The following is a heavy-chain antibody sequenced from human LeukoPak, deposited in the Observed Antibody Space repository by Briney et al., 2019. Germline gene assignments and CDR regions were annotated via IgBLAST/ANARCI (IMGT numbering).Heavy chain of an antibody. J-gene: IGHJ6*02. CDR1: GGSISSGGYY. CDR3: ARDPWDYDFWYGMDV. Sequence: SETLSLTCTVSGGSISSGGYYWSWIRQHPGKGLEWIGYIYYSGSTYYNPSLKSRVTISVDTSKNQFSLKLSSVTAADTAVYYCARDPWDYDFWYGMDVWGQGTTVTVSS. D-gene: IGHD3-3*01. CDR2: IYYSGST. V-gene: IGHV4-31*03.